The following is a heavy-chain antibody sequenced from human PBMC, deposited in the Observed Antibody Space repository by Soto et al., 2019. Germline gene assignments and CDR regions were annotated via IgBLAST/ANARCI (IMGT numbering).Heavy chain of an antibody. J-gene: IGHJ5*02. CDR2: ISAYNGNA. CDR3: ARNFRYSSNWYPFGWFDP. CDR1: GYTFTSYG. Sequence: QVQLVQSGAEVKKPGASVKVSCKASGYTFTSYGISWVRQAPGQGLEWMGWISAYNGNANYAQKLQGRVTMTTYTSSTTSYMELGSLRAYDPALYYCARNFRYSSNWYPFGWFDPWGQGTLVTVSS. D-gene: IGHD6-13*01. V-gene: IGHV1-18*01.